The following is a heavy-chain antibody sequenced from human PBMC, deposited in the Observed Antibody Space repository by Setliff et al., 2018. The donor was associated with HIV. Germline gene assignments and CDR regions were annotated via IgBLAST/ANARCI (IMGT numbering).Heavy chain of an antibody. V-gene: IGHV1-18*01. D-gene: IGHD7-27*01. CDR3: ARDRRAGVYYYTDV. CDR1: GYTFTSYG. Sequence: ASVKVSCKASGYTFTSYGISWVRQAPGQGLEWMGWISPDNGNTRISQRFRGSVTMTRDRSINTAYMELSGLTFDDTAMYYCARDRRAGVYYYTDVWGTGTTVTVSS. J-gene: IGHJ6*03. CDR2: ISPDNGNT.